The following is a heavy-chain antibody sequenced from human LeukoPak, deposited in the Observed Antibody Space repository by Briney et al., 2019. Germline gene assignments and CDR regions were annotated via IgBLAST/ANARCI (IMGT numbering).Heavy chain of an antibody. D-gene: IGHD4-11*01. J-gene: IGHJ3*02. CDR3: ARATDVGAFDI. CDR2: ISSSSSTI. CDR1: GFTFSSYS. V-gene: IGHV3-48*04. Sequence: GGPLRLSCAASGFTFSSYSMNWVRQAPGKGLEWVSYISSSSSTIYYADSVKGRFTISRDNAKNSLYLQMNSLRAEDTAVYYCARATDVGAFDIWGQGTMVTVSS.